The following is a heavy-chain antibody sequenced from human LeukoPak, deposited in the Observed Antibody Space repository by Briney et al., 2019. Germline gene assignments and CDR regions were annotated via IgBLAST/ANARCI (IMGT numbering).Heavy chain of an antibody. CDR2: ITGSGDNT. J-gene: IGHJ4*02. V-gene: IGHV3-23*01. Sequence: GGSLRLSCAASGFTFNNYAMNWVRQAPGQGLEWVSAITGSGDNTYYADSVKGRFTASRDNSKNTLYLQMDSLRGEDTATYYCVKIDCGSVHCRRPDYWGQGALVTVSS. CDR3: VKIDCGSVHCRRPDY. D-gene: IGHD2-21*01. CDR1: GFTFNNYA.